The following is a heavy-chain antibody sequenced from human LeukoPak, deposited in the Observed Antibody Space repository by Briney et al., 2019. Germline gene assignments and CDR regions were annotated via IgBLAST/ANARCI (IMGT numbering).Heavy chain of an antibody. CDR2: ISSSSSTI. D-gene: IGHD6-19*01. V-gene: IGHV3-48*04. Sequence: QTGGSLRLSCAASGFTFSSYSMNWVRQAPGKGLEWVSYISSSSSTIYYADSVKGRFTISRDNAKNSLYLQMNSLRAEDTAVYYCARAADRSGWYSQGDYWGQGTLVTVSS. CDR3: ARAADRSGWYSQGDY. J-gene: IGHJ4*02. CDR1: GFTFSSYS.